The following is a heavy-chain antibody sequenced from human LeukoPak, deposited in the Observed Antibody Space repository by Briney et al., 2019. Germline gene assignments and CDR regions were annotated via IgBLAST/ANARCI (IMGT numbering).Heavy chain of an antibody. CDR1: GGSFSGYY. D-gene: IGHD3-16*01. V-gene: IGHV4-34*01. CDR2: INHSGST. J-gene: IGHJ4*02. Sequence: PSETLSLTCAVYGGSFSGYYWSWIRQPPGKGLEWIGEINHSGSTNYNPPLKSRVTISVDTSKNQFSLKLSSVTAADTAVYYCAALEGVGAYDYWGQGTLVTVSS. CDR3: AALEGVGAYDY.